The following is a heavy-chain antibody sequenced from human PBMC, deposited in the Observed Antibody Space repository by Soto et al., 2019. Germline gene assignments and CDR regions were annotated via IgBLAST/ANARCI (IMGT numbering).Heavy chain of an antibody. V-gene: IGHV4-4*07. CDR2: IYTSGST. CDR1: GGSISSYY. Sequence: SETLSLTCTVSGGSISSYYWSWIRQPAGKGLEWIGRIYTSGSTNYNPSLKSRVTMSVDTSKNQFSLKLSSVTAADTAVYYCAGDFWSGSQPVYYGMDVWGQGTTVTV. D-gene: IGHD3-3*01. CDR3: AGDFWSGSQPVYYGMDV. J-gene: IGHJ6*02.